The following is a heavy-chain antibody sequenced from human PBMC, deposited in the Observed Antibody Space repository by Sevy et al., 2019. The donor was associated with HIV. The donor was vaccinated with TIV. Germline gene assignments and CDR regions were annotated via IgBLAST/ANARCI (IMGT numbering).Heavy chain of an antibody. CDR1: GFTFSRYS. CDR2: ISFDASNK. J-gene: IGHJ1*01. D-gene: IGHD1-1*01. V-gene: IGHV3-30*04. Sequence: GGFLRLSCAASGFTFSRYSMHWVRQAPGKGLEWVATISFDASNKHYADSVKGRFTISRDNFQNSLFLQMNSLRPEDTAVYYCALERLSSDVAEYFQNLGQGTLVTVSS. CDR3: ALERLSSDVAEYFQN.